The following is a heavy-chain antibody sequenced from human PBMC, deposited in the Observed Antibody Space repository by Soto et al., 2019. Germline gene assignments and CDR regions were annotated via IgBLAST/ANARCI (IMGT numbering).Heavy chain of an antibody. CDR3: ARDVVVVPAALGYFDY. D-gene: IGHD2-2*01. J-gene: IGHJ4*02. CDR2: INAGNGNT. CDR1: GYTSTSYA. V-gene: IGHV1-3*01. Sequence: QVQLVQSGAEVKKPGASVKVSCKASGYTSTSYAMHWVRQAPGQRLEWMGWINAGNGNTKYSQKFQGRVTITRDTSASTAYMELISLRSEDTAVYYCARDVVVVPAALGYFDYWGQGTLVTVSS.